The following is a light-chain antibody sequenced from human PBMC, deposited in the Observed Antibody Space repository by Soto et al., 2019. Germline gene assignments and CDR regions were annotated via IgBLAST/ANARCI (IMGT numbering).Light chain of an antibody. V-gene: IGLV1-40*01. J-gene: IGLJ1*01. CDR1: SSNIGAGYD. Sequence: QSVLTQPPSVSGAPGQSVTISCTGSSSNIGAGYDVHWYQQFPGKAPKLLIYANNNRPSGVPDRFSGSKSGTSASLAITGLQAEDEADYYCQSYDTSLSGSFVFGTGTKLTVL. CDR2: ANN. CDR3: QSYDTSLSGSFV.